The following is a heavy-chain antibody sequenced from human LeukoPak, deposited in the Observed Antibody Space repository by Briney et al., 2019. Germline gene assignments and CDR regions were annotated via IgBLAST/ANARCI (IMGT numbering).Heavy chain of an antibody. J-gene: IGHJ3*02. CDR1: GSTFSSYW. CDR3: ARDTADDAFDI. Sequence: GGTLRLSCAASGSTFSSYWMHWVRQAPGKGLVWVSRINSDGSTTSYADSVKGRFTISRDNAKNTLYLQMNSLRAEDTAVYYCARDTADDAFDIWGQGTMVTVSS. CDR2: INSDGSTT. V-gene: IGHV3-74*01.